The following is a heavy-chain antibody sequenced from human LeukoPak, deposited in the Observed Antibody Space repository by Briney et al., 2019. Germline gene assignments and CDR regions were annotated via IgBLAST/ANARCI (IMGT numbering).Heavy chain of an antibody. J-gene: IGHJ5*02. CDR1: GGSFSTYY. D-gene: IGHD3-22*01. CDR2: IYADKTT. Sequence: SETLSLTCSVSGGSFSTYYWSWIRQPAGKGLEWIGHIYADKTTDYNPSLKSRVTISVDTSKNQFSLKLSSVTAADTAVYYCAGVYYDSSGPLAAWGQGTLVTVSS. V-gene: IGHV4-4*07. CDR3: AGVYYDSSGPLAA.